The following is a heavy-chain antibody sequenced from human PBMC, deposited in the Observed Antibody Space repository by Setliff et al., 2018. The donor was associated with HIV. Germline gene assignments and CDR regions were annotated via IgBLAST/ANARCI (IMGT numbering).Heavy chain of an antibody. CDR1: GGSIRSGSYY. J-gene: IGHJ6*03. CDR3: ARQITMVRGVYQPYYYYYMDV. Sequence: SETLSLTCSVSGGSIRSGSYYWSWIRQPAGKGLEWIGHIYSTGSTRYNPSLESRLTILVDTSRNQFSLKLNSVTAADTAVYYCARQITMVRGVYQPYYYYYMDVWGKGTTVTVSS. CDR2: IYSTGST. D-gene: IGHD3-10*01. V-gene: IGHV4-61*09.